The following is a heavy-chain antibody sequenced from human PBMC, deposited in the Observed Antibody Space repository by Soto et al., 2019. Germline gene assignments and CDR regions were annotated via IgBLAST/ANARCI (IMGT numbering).Heavy chain of an antibody. CDR2: ISTWNDDK. V-gene: IGHV1-18*04. CDR1: GYTFTIYG. J-gene: IGHJ4*02. Sequence: ASVKVYCTASGYTFTIYGFSCVRQAPGQRPEWMGWISTWNDDKRDAQKFRDRVTMTTDTSTSTAYMELRSLRSDDTAVYYCARLNSAYAVDYWGQGTLVTVSS. CDR3: ARLNSAYAVDY. D-gene: IGHD5-12*01.